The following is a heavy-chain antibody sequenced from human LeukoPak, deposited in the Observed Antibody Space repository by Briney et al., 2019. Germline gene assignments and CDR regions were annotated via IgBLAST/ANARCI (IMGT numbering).Heavy chain of an antibody. CDR1: GGSFSGYY. V-gene: IGHV4-34*01. D-gene: IGHD3-22*01. J-gene: IGHJ4*02. Sequence: SETLSLTCAVYGGSFSGYYWSWIRRPPGKGLEWIGEINHSGSTNYNPSLKSRVTISVDTSKNQFSLKLSSVTAADTAVYYCARGGYYYDSSDWGQGTLVTVSS. CDR2: INHSGST. CDR3: ARGGYYYDSSD.